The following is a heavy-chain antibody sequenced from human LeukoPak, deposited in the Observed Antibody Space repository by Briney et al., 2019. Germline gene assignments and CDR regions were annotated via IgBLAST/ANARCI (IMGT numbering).Heavy chain of an antibody. CDR3: ARARLAVAGTWYFDY. CDR1: GYTFTSYG. V-gene: IGHV1-69*05. Sequence: SVKVSCKASGYTFTSYGISWVRQAPGQGLEWMGGIIPIFGTANYAQKFQGRVTITTDESTSTAYMELSSLRSEDTAVYYCARARLAVAGTWYFDYWGQGTLVTVSS. D-gene: IGHD6-19*01. J-gene: IGHJ4*02. CDR2: IIPIFGTA.